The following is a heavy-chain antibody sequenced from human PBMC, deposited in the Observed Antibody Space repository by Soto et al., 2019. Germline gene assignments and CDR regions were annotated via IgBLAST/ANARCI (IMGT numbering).Heavy chain of an antibody. CDR2: IHKTGTIT. J-gene: IGHJ4*02. Sequence: EGQVVESGGDLVQPGDSLTISCAASGFTFSTYAMSWVRQAPGKGLEWVSGIHKTGTITFYADSVKGRFTISRDNSKNTLYLHMRSLRDGDTAVYYCVRDLNYKFFFDLWGQGTLVTVS. D-gene: IGHD3-10*01. V-gene: IGHV3-23*05. CDR1: GFTFSTYA. CDR3: VRDLNYKFFFDL.